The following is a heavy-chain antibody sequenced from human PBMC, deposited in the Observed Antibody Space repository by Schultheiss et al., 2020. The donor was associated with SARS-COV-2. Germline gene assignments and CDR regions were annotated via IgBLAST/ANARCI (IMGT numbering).Heavy chain of an antibody. Sequence: SETLSLTCAVYGGSISSGGYSWSWIRQPPGKGLEWIGYIYYSGSTYYNPSLKSRVTISVDTSKNQFSLKLSSGTAADTAVYYCANLPRPGYWGQGTLVTVSS. CDR1: GGSISSGGYS. J-gene: IGHJ4*02. CDR2: IYYSGST. V-gene: IGHV4-30-2*05. CDR3: ANLPRPGY.